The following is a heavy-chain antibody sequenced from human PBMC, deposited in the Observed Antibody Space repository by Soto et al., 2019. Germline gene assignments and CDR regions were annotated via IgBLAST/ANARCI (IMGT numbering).Heavy chain of an antibody. V-gene: IGHV3-21*01. J-gene: IGHJ5*02. Sequence: EVQLVESGGGLVKPGGSLRLPCAASGFTFSSYSMNWVRQAPGKGLEWVSSISSSSSYIYYADSVKGRFTISRDNAKNSLYLQMNSLRAEDTAVYYCARGGGIAVAGTMNWFDPWGQGTLVTVSS. CDR1: GFTFSSYS. D-gene: IGHD6-19*01. CDR2: ISSSSSYI. CDR3: ARGGGIAVAGTMNWFDP.